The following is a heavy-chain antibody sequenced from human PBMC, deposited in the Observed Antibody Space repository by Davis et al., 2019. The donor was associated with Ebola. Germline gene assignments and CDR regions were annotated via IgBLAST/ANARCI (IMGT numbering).Heavy chain of an antibody. CDR1: GYTFTGYY. D-gene: IGHD2-2*01. V-gene: IGHV1-2*04. J-gene: IGHJ3*02. CDR3: ARDGGYCSSTSCRPGAVFDI. CDR2: INPNSGGT. Sequence: ASVKVSCKASGYTFTGYYMHWVRQAPGQGLEWMGWINPNSGGTNYAQKFQGWVTMTRDTSISTAYMELSRLRSDDTAVYYCARDGGYCSSTSCRPGAVFDIWGQGTMVTVSS.